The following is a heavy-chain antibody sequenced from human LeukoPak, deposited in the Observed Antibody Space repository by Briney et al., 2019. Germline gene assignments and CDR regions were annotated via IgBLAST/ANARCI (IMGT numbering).Heavy chain of an antibody. CDR3: ARDPTGTGDAFDI. J-gene: IGHJ3*02. Sequence: PGGSLRLSCAASGFTFSSYGMHWVRQAPGKGLEWVAVIWYDGSNKYYADSVKGRFTISRDNTKNTLYLQMNSLRAEDTAVYYCARDPTGTGDAFDIWGQGTMVTVSS. V-gene: IGHV3-33*01. CDR2: IWYDGSNK. CDR1: GFTFSSYG. D-gene: IGHD1-1*01.